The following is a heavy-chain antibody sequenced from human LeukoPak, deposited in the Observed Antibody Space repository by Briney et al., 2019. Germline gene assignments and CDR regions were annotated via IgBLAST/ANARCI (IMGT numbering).Heavy chain of an antibody. CDR2: IYTSGST. V-gene: IGHV4-61*02. D-gene: IGHD3-10*01. CDR1: GGSISSGSYY. CDR3: ARVYYGSGSTIDY. J-gene: IGHJ4*02. Sequence: SQTLSLTCTVSGGSISSGSYYWSWIRQPAGKGLEWIGRIYTSGSTNYNPSLKSRVTISVDTSKNQFSLKLSSVTAADTAVYYCARVYYGSGSTIDYWGQGTLVTVSS.